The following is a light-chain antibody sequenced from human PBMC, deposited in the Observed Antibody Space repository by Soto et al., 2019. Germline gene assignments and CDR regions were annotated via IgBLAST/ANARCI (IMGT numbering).Light chain of an antibody. CDR1: QSVSSNY. CDR2: GVS. CDR3: QQYAPSPAIT. Sequence: ETVLTQSPGTLSLSPGERATLSCRASQSVSSNYLVWYQQKPGQAPRLLISGVSTRATGIPDRFSGSGSGTDFTLPISRLETEDVAVYYCQQYAPSPAITFGQGTRVEI. V-gene: IGKV3-20*01. J-gene: IGKJ5*01.